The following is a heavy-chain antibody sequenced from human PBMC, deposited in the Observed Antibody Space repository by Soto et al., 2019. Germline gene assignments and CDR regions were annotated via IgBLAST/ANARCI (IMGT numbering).Heavy chain of an antibody. V-gene: IGHV4-30-2*01. CDR3: ARVRIAARTGEYGMGV. CDR1: GGSINSGCHS. J-gene: IGHJ6*02. D-gene: IGHD6-6*01. CDR2: LYHSGRT. Sequence: SETLSLTCVVSGGSINSGCHSVNWSLQPPGTGLEWIVYLYHSGRTKYNPSLKSRVTISVDNSKNQFSLILSSVSAADTAVYYCARVRIAARTGEYGMGVWGQGTTVT.